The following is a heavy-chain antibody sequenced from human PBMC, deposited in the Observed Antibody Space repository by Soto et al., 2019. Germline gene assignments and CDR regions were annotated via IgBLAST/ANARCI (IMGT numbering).Heavy chain of an antibody. CDR3: ARGVPSGIHLGWFDP. J-gene: IGHJ5*02. CDR2: INPRSGGT. CDR1: GYTFIAYY. Sequence: ASVKVSCKASGYTFIAYYISWVRQAPGQGLEWMGWINPRSGGTNYAQRFQGRVTMTTDTSISTAYMELSSLRSDDTAVYYCARGVPSGIHLGWFDPWGQGTLVTVS. D-gene: IGHD2-21*01. V-gene: IGHV1-2*02.